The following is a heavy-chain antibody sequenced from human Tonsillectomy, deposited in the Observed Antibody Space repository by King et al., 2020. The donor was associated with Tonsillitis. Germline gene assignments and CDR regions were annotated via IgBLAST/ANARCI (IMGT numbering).Heavy chain of an antibody. Sequence: VQLVESGAEVKKPGASVKVSCKASGYTFINYGISWVRQAPGQGLEWMGWISVYNGNTNYAQKFQGRVTMTTDTSTSTAYMELRSLRSDDTAVYYCARYPYYYDSSGYYGHFYYYGMDVWGRGTTVTVSS. V-gene: IGHV1-18*04. J-gene: IGHJ6*02. CDR1: GYTFINYG. CDR2: ISVYNGNT. CDR3: ARYPYYYDSSGYYGHFYYYGMDV. D-gene: IGHD3-22*01.